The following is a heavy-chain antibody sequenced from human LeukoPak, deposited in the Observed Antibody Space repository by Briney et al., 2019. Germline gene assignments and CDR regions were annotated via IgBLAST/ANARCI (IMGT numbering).Heavy chain of an antibody. Sequence: SETLSLTCTVSGGSISIYYWNWIRQPPGKGLEWIGYIYNSGSTSYNPSLKSRVTISVDTSKNQFSLKLTSVTAADTAVYYCVRDRELTYWGQGTLITVSS. J-gene: IGHJ4*02. CDR3: VRDRELTY. V-gene: IGHV4-59*01. CDR2: IYNSGST. D-gene: IGHD1-26*01. CDR1: GGSISIYY.